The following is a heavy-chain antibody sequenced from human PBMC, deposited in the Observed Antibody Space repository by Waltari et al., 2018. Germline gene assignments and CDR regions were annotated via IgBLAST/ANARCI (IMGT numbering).Heavy chain of an antibody. CDR2: INSDGSST. V-gene: IGHV3-74*01. D-gene: IGHD3-10*01. J-gene: IGHJ2*01. Sequence: EVQLVESGGGLVQPGGSLRLSCAASGFTFSSYWMHWVRQAPGKGLVWVSRINSDGSSTSYADSAKGRFTISRDNAKNTLYLQMNSLRAEDTAVYYCARDIRGPVGQRPPWYFDLWGRGTLVTVSS. CDR1: GFTFSSYW. CDR3: ARDIRGPVGQRPPWYFDL.